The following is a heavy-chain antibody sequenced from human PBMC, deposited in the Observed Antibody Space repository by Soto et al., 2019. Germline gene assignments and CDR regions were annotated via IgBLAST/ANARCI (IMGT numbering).Heavy chain of an antibody. V-gene: IGHV1-69*13. Sequence: GASVKVSCKASGGTFSSYAISWVRQAPGQGLEWMGGIIPIFGTANYAQKFQGRVTITADESTSTAYMELSSLRSEYTAVYYCATRPLVVVTATTIDYWGQGTLVTVSS. CDR1: GGTFSSYA. D-gene: IGHD2-21*02. J-gene: IGHJ4*02. CDR2: IIPIFGTA. CDR3: ATRPLVVVTATTIDY.